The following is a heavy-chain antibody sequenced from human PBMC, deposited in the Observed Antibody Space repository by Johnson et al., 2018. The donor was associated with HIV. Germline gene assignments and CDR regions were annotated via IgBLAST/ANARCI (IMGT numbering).Heavy chain of an antibody. D-gene: IGHD2-8*01. V-gene: IGHV3-30*04. CDR2: ISYDGSNK. Sequence: QVQLVESGGGVVQPGRSLRLSCAASGFTFSSYAMHWVRQAPGKGLEWVAVISYDGSNKYYADYVKGRFTISRDNSKNTLYLQMNSLRAEYTAVYYCASALCTWGAFDIWGQGTMVTVSS. J-gene: IGHJ3*02. CDR1: GFTFSSYA. CDR3: ASALCTWGAFDI.